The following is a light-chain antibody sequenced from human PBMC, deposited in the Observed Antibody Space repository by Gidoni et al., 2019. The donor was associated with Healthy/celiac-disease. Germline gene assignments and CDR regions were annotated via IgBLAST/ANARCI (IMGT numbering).Light chain of an antibody. CDR1: QSISSY. CDR2: AAS. Sequence: DIQMTQSPSSLSEYVGDRVTITFRASQSISSYLNWYQQKPGEAPKLLIYAASSLQSVVPSRFSGSGSGTDFTLTISSLQPEDFATYYCQQSYSTLWTFGQGTKVEVK. J-gene: IGKJ1*01. CDR3: QQSYSTLWT. V-gene: IGKV1-39*01.